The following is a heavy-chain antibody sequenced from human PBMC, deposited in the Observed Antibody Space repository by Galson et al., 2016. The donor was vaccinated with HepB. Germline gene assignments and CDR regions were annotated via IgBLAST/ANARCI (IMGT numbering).Heavy chain of an antibody. V-gene: IGHV5-51*01. CDR1: GYTFTNYF. Sequence: QSGAEVKKPGESLKISCSCSGYTFTNYFIVWLRQMPGKGLEWMGTVHPGYSETDYSPSFEGQVTISPNRCITTAFPQWGSLRASDTAKYYSARHRTASRRGAFDLWGQGTTVIVSS. CDR3: ARHRTASRRGAFDL. CDR2: VHPGYSET. D-gene: IGHD2-21*02. J-gene: IGHJ3*01.